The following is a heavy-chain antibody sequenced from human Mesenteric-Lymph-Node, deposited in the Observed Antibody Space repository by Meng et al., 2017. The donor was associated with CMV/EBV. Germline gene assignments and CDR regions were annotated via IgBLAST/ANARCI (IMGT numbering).Heavy chain of an antibody. Sequence: GESLKISCAASGFTFSSYWMSWVRQAPGKGLEWVANIKQDGSEKYYVDSVKGRFTISRDNAKNSLYLQMNSLRAEDTAVYYCARDEYQLLSNYYYYYGMDVWGQGTTVTVSS. J-gene: IGHJ6*02. D-gene: IGHD2-2*01. CDR1: GFTFSSYW. V-gene: IGHV3-7*01. CDR2: IKQDGSEK. CDR3: ARDEYQLLSNYYYYYGMDV.